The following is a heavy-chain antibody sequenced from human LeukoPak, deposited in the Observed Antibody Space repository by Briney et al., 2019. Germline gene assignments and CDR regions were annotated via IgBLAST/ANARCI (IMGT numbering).Heavy chain of an antibody. J-gene: IGHJ4*02. CDR3: VKETSSGNFVTIDC. CDR1: GFTFRNYV. CDR2: ITGDGGGT. Sequence: GGSLRLSCVASGFTFRNYVMSWVRQTPEKGLEWVSAITGDGGGTNHADSVKGRFSISRDNSKNTLYMQMNSLRAEDTAVYYCVKETSSGNFVTIDCWGQGALVTVSS. D-gene: IGHD1-26*01. V-gene: IGHV3-23*01.